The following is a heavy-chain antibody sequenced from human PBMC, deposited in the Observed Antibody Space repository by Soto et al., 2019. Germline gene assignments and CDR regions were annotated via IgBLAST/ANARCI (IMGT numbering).Heavy chain of an antibody. Sequence: QVHLVQSGGEVQKPGASVKISCKTSGYTFSSFGVTWVRQAPGQGLEWMGWISAYNGNTKYARNLQERVTLTTDTSTTTVHMELRNLRSDDTATYFCARGYTSSWGQLDYWGQGIPVTVSS. D-gene: IGHD3-16*02. CDR2: ISAYNGNT. J-gene: IGHJ4*02. CDR3: ARGYTSSWGQLDY. CDR1: GYTFSSFG. V-gene: IGHV1-18*01.